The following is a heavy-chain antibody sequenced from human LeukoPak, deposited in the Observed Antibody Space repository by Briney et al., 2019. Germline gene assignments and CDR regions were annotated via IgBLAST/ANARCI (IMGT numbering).Heavy chain of an antibody. CDR3: ARSGTTYYYDSGSRI. CDR1: GFTFSSYS. D-gene: IGHD3-22*01. J-gene: IGHJ3*02. CDR2: ISGSSSII. V-gene: IGHV3-48*04. Sequence: GGSLRLPCAASGFTFSSYSMNWVRQAPGKGLEWVSFISGSSSIIHYADSVKGRFTISRDNAKNSLYLQMNSLRAEDTAVYYCARSGTTYYYDSGSRIWGQGTMVTVSS.